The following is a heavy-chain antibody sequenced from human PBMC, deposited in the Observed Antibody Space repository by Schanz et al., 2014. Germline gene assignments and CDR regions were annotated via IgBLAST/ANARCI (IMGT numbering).Heavy chain of an antibody. CDR1: GFTFRSYG. J-gene: IGHJ4*02. V-gene: IGHV3-30*19. Sequence: QVQLVESGGGVVQPGGSLRLSCAASGFTFRSYGMHWVRQAPGKGLEWVAVMWNDGIKTHYADSGKGRFTISRDNSKNTVYLQMNSLRTDDTAMYYCARDPNTSAWLPYFDTWGQGTLXTVSS. CDR3: ARDPNTSAWLPYFDT. CDR2: MWNDGIKT. D-gene: IGHD6-19*01.